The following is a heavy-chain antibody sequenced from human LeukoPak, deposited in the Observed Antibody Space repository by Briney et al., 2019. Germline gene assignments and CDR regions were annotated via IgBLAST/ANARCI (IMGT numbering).Heavy chain of an antibody. CDR2: IYHSGST. D-gene: IGHD2-2*01. Sequence: SGTLSLTCAVSGGSISSSNWWSWVRQPPGKGLEWSGEIYHSGSTNYNPSLKSRVTISVDKSKNQFSLKLSSVTAADTAVYYCARSSIDCSSTSCYWGDNWFDPWGQGTLVTVSS. V-gene: IGHV4-4*02. CDR3: ARSSIDCSSTSCYWGDNWFDP. CDR1: GGSISSSNW. J-gene: IGHJ5*02.